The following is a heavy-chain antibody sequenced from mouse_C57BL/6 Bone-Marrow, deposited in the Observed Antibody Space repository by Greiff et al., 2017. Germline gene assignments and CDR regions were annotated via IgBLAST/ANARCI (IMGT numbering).Heavy chain of an antibody. V-gene: IGHV14-4*01. CDR1: GFNIKDDY. Sequence: VQLKESGAELVRPGASVKLSCTASGFNIKDDYMHWVKQRPEQGLEWIGWIDPENGDTEYASKFQGKATITADTSSNTAYLQLSSLTSEDTAVYYCTTMYWYWGQGTTLTVAS. J-gene: IGHJ2*01. CDR3: TTMYWY. D-gene: IGHD4-1*01. CDR2: IDPENGDT.